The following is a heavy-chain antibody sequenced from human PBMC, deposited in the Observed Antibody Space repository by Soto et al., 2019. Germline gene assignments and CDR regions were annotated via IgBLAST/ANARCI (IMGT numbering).Heavy chain of an antibody. J-gene: IGHJ4*02. D-gene: IGHD3-3*01. V-gene: IGHV1-8*01. CDR1: GYTFTSYD. CDR2: MNPNSGNT. CDR3: AREKSGYYDY. Sequence: QVQLVQSGAEVKKPGASVKVSCKASGYTFTSYDINWVRQATGQGLEWMGWMNPNSGNTVYAQEFQGRVNKTRNTSISTAYMQLSSLRSEDTAVYYCAREKSGYYDYWGQGTLVTVSS.